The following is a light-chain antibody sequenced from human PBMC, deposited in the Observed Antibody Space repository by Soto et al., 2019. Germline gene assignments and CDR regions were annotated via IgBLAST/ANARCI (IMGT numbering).Light chain of an antibody. CDR2: AAS. Sequence: DIQMTQSPSSLSASVGDRVTITCRASQSISTSLNWFQQKPGKVPRLLIFAASRLQSGVPSRFTGSGSGTDFTLPIASLQPEDFATYSCQQGHTLPYTFGQGTKLDIK. V-gene: IGKV1-39*01. CDR1: QSISTS. CDR3: QQGHTLPYT. J-gene: IGKJ2*01.